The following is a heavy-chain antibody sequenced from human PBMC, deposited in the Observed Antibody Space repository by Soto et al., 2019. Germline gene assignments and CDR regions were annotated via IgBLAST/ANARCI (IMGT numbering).Heavy chain of an antibody. CDR2: IGTGGDT. CDR3: VRETGFTTTSDAFNI. Sequence: EVQLVESGGGLVQPGGSLRLSCAASGFTFSGSDMNWVRHTRGKGLEWVSGIGTGGDTYYADSVRGRFTISIEDAKGSLYLQMNSLRVEDTAVYYCVRETGFTTTSDAFNIWGQGTMVTVSS. CDR1: GFTFSGSD. V-gene: IGHV3-13*01. J-gene: IGHJ3*02. D-gene: IGHD1-1*01.